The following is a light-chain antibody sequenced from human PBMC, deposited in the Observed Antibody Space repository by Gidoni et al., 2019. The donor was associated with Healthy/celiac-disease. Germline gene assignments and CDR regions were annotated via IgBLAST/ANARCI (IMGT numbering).Light chain of an antibody. Sequence: QSGLTQPPSASRTPGQRVTISCSGSSSNIGSNTVNWYQQLPGTAPNLLIYSNNQRPSGVPDRFSGSKSSTSASLAISGLQSEDEADYYCAAWDDSLNGQVVFGGGTKLTVL. V-gene: IGLV1-44*01. J-gene: IGLJ2*01. CDR2: SNN. CDR3: AAWDDSLNGQVV. CDR1: SSNIGSNT.